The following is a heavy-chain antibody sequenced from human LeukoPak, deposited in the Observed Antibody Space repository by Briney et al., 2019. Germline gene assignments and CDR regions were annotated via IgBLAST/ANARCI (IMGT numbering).Heavy chain of an antibody. CDR3: AKDHPKTSIVVVPAAMSWFDP. CDR2: ISSSGAGT. D-gene: IGHD2-2*01. J-gene: IGHJ5*02. Sequence: GGSLRLSCAASGFTFSSYGMSWVRQAPGKGLEWVSGISSSGAGTYYADSVKGRFTISRDTFKNTLYLQMNSLRAEDTAVYYCAKDHPKTSIVVVPAAMSWFDPWGQGTLVTVSS. CDR1: GFTFSSYG. V-gene: IGHV3-23*01.